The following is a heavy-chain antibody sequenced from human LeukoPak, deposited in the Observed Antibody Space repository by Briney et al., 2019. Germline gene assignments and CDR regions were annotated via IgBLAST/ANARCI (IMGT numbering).Heavy chain of an antibody. CDR3: ARERIAAAGTDYMDV. CDR2: ISAYNGNT. Sequence: ASVKVSCKASGYTFTSYGIIWVRQAPGQGLEWMGWISAYNGNTNYAQKLQGRVTMTTDTSTSTAYMELRSLRSDDTAVYYCARERIAAAGTDYMDVWGKGTTVTVSS. V-gene: IGHV1-18*01. CDR1: GYTFTSYG. J-gene: IGHJ6*03. D-gene: IGHD6-13*01.